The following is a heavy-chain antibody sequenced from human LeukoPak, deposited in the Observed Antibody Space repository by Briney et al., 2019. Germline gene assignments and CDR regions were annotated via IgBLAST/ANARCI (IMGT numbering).Heavy chain of an antibody. V-gene: IGHV1-18*01. CDR1: GYTFNTYG. J-gene: IGHJ4*02. CDR3: ARGHSSGWSHFDY. D-gene: IGHD6-19*01. CDR2: ISPYNGNT. Sequence: ASVKVSCKASGYTFNTYGISWVRQAPGHGLEWMGWISPYNGNTDYAQNLQGRVTMTKDKSTSTAYMDLRSLTSDDTAVYYCARGHSSGWSHFDYWGQGTLVTVSS.